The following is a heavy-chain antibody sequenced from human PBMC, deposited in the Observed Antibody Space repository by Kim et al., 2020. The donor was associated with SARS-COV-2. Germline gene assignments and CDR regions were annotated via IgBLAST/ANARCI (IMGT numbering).Heavy chain of an antibody. J-gene: IGHJ4*02. CDR3: ARARGYAYGPHDY. D-gene: IGHD5-18*01. CDR2: IYPSGST. CDR1: GGSISGSNY. Sequence: SETLSLTCSVFGGSISGSNYWSWIRQPAGKGLEWVGRIYPSGSTNYNPSFKSRLTISVDTSKNQFSLKLSSVTAADTAVYYFARARGYAYGPHDYWGQGALVTVSS. V-gene: IGHV4-61*02.